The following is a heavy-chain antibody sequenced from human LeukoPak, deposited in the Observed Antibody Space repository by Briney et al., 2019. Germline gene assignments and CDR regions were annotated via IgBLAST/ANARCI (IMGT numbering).Heavy chain of an antibody. CDR1: GYTFTSYD. D-gene: IGHD3-10*01. Sequence: ASVKVSCKASGYTFTSYDINWVRQATGQGLEWMGWMNPNSGNTGYAQKFQGRVTITRNTSISTAYMELSSLRSEDTAVYYCARGLYYYGSGSSNWFDPWGQGTLVTVSS. V-gene: IGHV1-8*03. J-gene: IGHJ5*02. CDR3: ARGLYYYGSGSSNWFDP. CDR2: MNPNSGNT.